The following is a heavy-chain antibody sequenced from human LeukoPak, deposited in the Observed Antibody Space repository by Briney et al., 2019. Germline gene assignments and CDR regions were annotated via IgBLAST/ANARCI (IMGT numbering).Heavy chain of an antibody. J-gene: IGHJ4*02. CDR1: GFTFSSYA. D-gene: IGHD3-10*01. CDR3: ARDSGSGSYSGY. Sequence: GGSLRLSCAASGFTFSSYAMTWVRQGPGKGLVGVSRINPDGSGTSHADSVKGRFTISRDNAKNTLYLQMNSLRAEDTAVYYCARDSGSGSYSGYWGLGTLVTVSS. V-gene: IGHV3-74*01. CDR2: INPDGSGT.